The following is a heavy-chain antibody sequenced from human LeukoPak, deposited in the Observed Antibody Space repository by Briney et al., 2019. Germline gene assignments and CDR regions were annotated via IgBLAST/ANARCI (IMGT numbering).Heavy chain of an antibody. J-gene: IGHJ4*02. CDR2: IYPGDSDT. CDR1: GYSFTSYW. D-gene: IGHD1-26*01. V-gene: IGHV5-51*01. CDR3: ARQYHSGSYPFSPFDH. Sequence: GESLKISCKGSGYSFTSYWIGWVRQMPGKGLEWMGIIYPGDSDTRYSPSFQGQVTISADKSISTAYLQWSSLKASDTAMYYCARQYHSGSYPFSPFDHWGQGTLVTVSS.